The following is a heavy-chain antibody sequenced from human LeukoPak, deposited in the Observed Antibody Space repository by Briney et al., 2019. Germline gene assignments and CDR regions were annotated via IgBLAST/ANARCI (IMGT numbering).Heavy chain of an antibody. J-gene: IGHJ4*02. CDR1: GYTFTGYY. D-gene: IGHD1-26*01. V-gene: IGHV1-2*02. CDR2: INPNSGGT. Sequence: ASVKVSCKASGYTFTGYYMHWVRQAPGQGLEWMGWINPNSGGTNYAQKFQGRVTMTRDTSISTAYMELSRLRSDDTAVYYCAREIVGATAWDYWTQGTLVTVSS. CDR3: AREIVGATAWDY.